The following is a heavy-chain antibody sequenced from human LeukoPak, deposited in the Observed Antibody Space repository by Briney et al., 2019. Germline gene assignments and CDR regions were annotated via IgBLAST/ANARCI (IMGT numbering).Heavy chain of an antibody. D-gene: IGHD3-9*01. Sequence: ASVMFSCKASGYMFAVFGITWVRQAPGQGLEWMGSIRVHNGDTNYAQKFQGRLTMTTDTSATTAYMELRSLKSDDTAVYYCARDRYDVGVAFDFWGQGTMVTVPS. CDR2: IRVHNGDT. J-gene: IGHJ3*01. V-gene: IGHV1-18*01. CDR1: GYMFAVFG. CDR3: ARDRYDVGVAFDF.